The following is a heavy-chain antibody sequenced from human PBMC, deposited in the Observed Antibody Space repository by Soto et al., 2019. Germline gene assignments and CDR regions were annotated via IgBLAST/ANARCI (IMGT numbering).Heavy chain of an antibody. J-gene: IGHJ4*02. D-gene: IGHD3-22*01. CDR3: ASPDYYDSSGFAN. Sequence: QVRLVESGGGVVQPGRPLSLSCTASGFTFSNYPINWVRRAPGKGLEWVAVILYDGSNKYYADSVKGRFTISRDNSKNTLYLQMNSLRAEDTAVYYCASPDYYDSSGFANWGQGTLVTVSS. V-gene: IGHV3-30-3*01. CDR1: GFTFSNYP. CDR2: ILYDGSNK.